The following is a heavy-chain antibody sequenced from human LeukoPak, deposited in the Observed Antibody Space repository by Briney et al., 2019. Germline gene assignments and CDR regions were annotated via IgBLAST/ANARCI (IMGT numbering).Heavy chain of an antibody. CDR1: GFTFSSYS. J-gene: IGHJ4*02. CDR2: ISSSSSYI. Sequence: GGSLRLSCAASGFTFSSYSMNWVRQAPGKGLEWVSSISSSSSYIYYAGSVKGRFTISRDNAKNSLYLQMNSLRAEDTAVYYCARAGLQQWLSFDNWGQGTLVTVST. D-gene: IGHD6-19*01. V-gene: IGHV3-21*01. CDR3: ARAGLQQWLSFDN.